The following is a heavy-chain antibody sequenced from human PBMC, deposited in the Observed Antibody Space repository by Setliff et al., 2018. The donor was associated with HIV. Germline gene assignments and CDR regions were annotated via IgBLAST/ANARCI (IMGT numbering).Heavy chain of an antibody. Sequence: ASVKVSCKVSGFTLMEVSMHWVRQAPAKGLEWMGYFDPEDGETVYALKFQGRVTMTEDTSTDTAYMELSGLRSEDTAVYYCAIDMVGGWLRPMPDFWGQGALVTVSS. D-gene: IGHD2-2*01. J-gene: IGHJ4*02. CDR1: GFTLMEVS. V-gene: IGHV1-24*01. CDR2: FDPEDGET. CDR3: AIDMVGGWLRPMPDF.